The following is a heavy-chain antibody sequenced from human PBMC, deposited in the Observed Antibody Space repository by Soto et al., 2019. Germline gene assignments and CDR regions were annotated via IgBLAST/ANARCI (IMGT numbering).Heavy chain of an antibody. CDR3: AKGSASGRPYYFDS. V-gene: IGHV3-23*05. Sequence: EVHLLVSGGGLVQPGGSLRLSCAASGFTLRSYAMSWVRQAPGKGLEWVSSTDNSGTYPWHADSVKGRFTISRDNSQNTLYLEMNSLRAEDTAVYYCAKGSASGRPYYFDSWGQGTLVTVSS. CDR1: GFTLRSYA. CDR2: TDNSGTYP. J-gene: IGHJ4*02. D-gene: IGHD3-10*01.